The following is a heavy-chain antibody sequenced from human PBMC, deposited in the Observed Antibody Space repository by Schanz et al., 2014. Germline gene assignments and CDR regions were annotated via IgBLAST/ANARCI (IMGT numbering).Heavy chain of an antibody. CDR1: GGTFGSYA. V-gene: IGHV1-69*04. Sequence: QVPLVQSGAEVKKPGSSVKVSCKASGGTFGSYAFSWVRQAPGQGLEWMGKIIPILGMENYAQKFQGRVTITADTSTSTAYMELSSLRSEDTAVYYCARGTRVRTTDFWSGLYYFDYWGQGTLVTVSS. CDR2: IIPILGME. D-gene: IGHD3-3*01. J-gene: IGHJ4*02. CDR3: ARGTRVRTTDFWSGLYYFDY.